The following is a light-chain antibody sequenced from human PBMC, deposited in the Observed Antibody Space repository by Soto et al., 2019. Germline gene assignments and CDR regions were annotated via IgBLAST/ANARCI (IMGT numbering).Light chain of an antibody. V-gene: IGKV3-20*01. CDR3: QQYGSSPPIT. CDR2: LAS. Sequence: EIVLTQSPGTLSLSPGERATLSCRASQSVSSSYLAWYQQKPGQAPRLLIYLASTRATGIPDRFSGSGSGTDFTLTISRLEPEEFAVYYCQQYGSSPPITFGQGTRLEIK. J-gene: IGKJ5*01. CDR1: QSVSSSY.